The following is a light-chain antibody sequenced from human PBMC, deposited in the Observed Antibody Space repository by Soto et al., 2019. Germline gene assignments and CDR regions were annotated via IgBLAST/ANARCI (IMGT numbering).Light chain of an antibody. V-gene: IGKV3-20*01. CDR1: QSVSSSY. CDR3: QQYGSLIT. J-gene: IGKJ5*01. CDR2: GAS. Sequence: DIVLTQSPGTLSLSPGERATLSCRASQSVSSSYLAWYQQKPGQALRLLIYGASTRATGIPDRISGGGSGTDFTLTITRLEPEDFAVYYCQQYGSLITFGQGTRLEIK.